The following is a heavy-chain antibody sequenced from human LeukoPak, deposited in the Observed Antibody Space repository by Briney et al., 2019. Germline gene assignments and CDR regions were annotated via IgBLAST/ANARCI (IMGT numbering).Heavy chain of an antibody. CDR2: ISPYNGNT. V-gene: IGHV1-18*01. J-gene: IGHJ4*02. CDR1: GYTCTNYG. D-gene: IGHD2-8*01. CDR3: TRTVLDCKNGVCYDY. Sequence: ASVKVSCKTSGYTCTNYGISWVRQPPGQGLEWMGWISPYNGNTIYAQKLQGRVTVTTDTSTSTAYMELRSLRSDDTAVYYCTRTVLDCKNGVCYDYWGQGTLVTVSS.